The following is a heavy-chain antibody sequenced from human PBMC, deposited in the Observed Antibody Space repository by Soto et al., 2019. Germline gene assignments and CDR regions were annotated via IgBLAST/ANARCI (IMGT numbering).Heavy chain of an antibody. CDR1: GLTFSSYA. J-gene: IGHJ5*02. D-gene: IGHD3-3*01. Sequence: AGSLRLSCASSGLTFSSYAMSWVRQAPGKGLEWVSAISGSGGSTYYADSVKGRFTISRDNSKNTLYLQMNSLRAEDTAVYYCAPSRASYDFWSSFDPWGQGTLVTVSS. V-gene: IGHV3-23*01. CDR3: APSRASYDFWSSFDP. CDR2: ISGSGGST.